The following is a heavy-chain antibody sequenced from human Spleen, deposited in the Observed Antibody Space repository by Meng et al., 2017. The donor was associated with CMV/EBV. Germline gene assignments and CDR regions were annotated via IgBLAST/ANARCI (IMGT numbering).Heavy chain of an antibody. CDR2: IHPHRGDT. V-gene: IGHV1-2*02. CDR3: AKELGNDYYYYGMDV. Sequence: ASVKVSCKASGYTFTAHYFHWVRQAPGQGLEWMGWIHPHRGDTNYAQQFQGRVTLTRDTSISTAYMELSRLRSDDTAVYYCAKELGNDYYYYGMDVWGQGTAVTVSS. CDR1: GYTFTAHY. J-gene: IGHJ6*02. D-gene: IGHD7-27*01.